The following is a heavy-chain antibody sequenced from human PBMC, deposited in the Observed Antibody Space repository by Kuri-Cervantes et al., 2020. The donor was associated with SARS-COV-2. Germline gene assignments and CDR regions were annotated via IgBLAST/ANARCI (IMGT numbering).Heavy chain of an antibody. V-gene: IGHV3-7*05. CDR3: ARDNYCSGGSCYSYYYGIDV. J-gene: IGHJ6*02. Sequence: GESLKISCAASGFTFSRYWMSWVRQPPGKGLEWVANIKQDGSENYYVASVKGRFTIPRDNAKNSLYLQMNSLSAEDTAVYYCARDNYCSGGSCYSYYYGIDVWGQGTTVTVSS. D-gene: IGHD2-15*01. CDR2: IKQDGSEN. CDR1: GFTFSRYW.